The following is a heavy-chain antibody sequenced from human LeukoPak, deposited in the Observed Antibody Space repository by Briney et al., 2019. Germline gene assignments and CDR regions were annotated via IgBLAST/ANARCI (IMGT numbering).Heavy chain of an antibody. CDR3: ARGPDS. CDR2: INHSGST. J-gene: IGHJ5*01. V-gene: IGHV4-34*01. CDR1: GGSFSGYY. Sequence: SETLSLTCAVYGGSFSGYYWSWIRQPPGKGLEWIGEINHSGSTNYNPSLKSRVTISVDTSKNQFSLKLSSVTAADTAVYYCARGPDSWGQGTLVTVS.